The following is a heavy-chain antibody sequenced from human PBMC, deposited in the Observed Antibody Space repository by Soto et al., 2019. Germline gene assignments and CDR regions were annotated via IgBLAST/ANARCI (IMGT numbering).Heavy chain of an antibody. CDR3: AHRAGIVGATSAFDI. J-gene: IGHJ3*02. CDR1: GFSLSTSGVG. D-gene: IGHD1-26*01. V-gene: IGHV2-5*02. CDR2: IYWDDDK. Sequence: QITLKESGPTLVKPTQTLTLTCTFSGFSLSTSGVGVGWIRQPPGKALEWLALIYWDDDKRYSPALKSRLTITKDTSKSQVVLTMTNMDPVDTATYYCAHRAGIVGATSAFDIWGQGTMVTVSS.